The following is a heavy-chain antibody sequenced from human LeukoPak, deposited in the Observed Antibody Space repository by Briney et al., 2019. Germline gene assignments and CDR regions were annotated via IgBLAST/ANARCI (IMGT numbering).Heavy chain of an antibody. Sequence: GGSLRLFCAASGFTFSSYAMHWVRQAPGKGLEWVAVISYDGSNKYYADSVKGRFTISRDNSKNTLYLQMNSLRAEDTAVYYCARERGARPIYYDFWSGYHYYYGMDVWGQGTTVTVSS. CDR1: GFTFSSYA. V-gene: IGHV3-30*04. D-gene: IGHD3-3*01. CDR2: ISYDGSNK. CDR3: ARERGARPIYYDFWSGYHYYYGMDV. J-gene: IGHJ6*02.